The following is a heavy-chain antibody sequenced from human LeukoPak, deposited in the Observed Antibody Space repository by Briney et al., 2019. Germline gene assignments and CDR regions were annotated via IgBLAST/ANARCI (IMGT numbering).Heavy chain of an antibody. CDR1: GFTFSSYD. J-gene: IGHJ4*02. V-gene: IGHV3-13*01. CDR2: IGTAGDT. D-gene: IGHD2-2*01. Sequence: GGSLRLSCAASGFTFSSYDMHWVRQATGKGLEWVSAIGTAGDTYYPGSVKGRFTIPRENAKNSLYLQMNSLRAGDTAVYYCARAICSSTSCYLDYWGQGTLVTVSS. CDR3: ARAICSSTSCYLDY.